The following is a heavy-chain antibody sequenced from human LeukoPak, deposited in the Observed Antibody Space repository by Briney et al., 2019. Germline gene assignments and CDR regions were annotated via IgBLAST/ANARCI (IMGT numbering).Heavy chain of an antibody. CDR3: ARKESGYYNSGSYNAFDI. Sequence: GESLKISCKGSGYTFISYWIGWVRQMPGKGLEWMGIIYPGDSATRYSPSFQGQVTISADRSISTAYLQWSSLKASDTAIYYCARKESGYYNSGSYNAFDIRGQGTMVIVSS. V-gene: IGHV5-51*01. CDR1: GYTFISYW. CDR2: IYPGDSAT. J-gene: IGHJ3*02. D-gene: IGHD3-10*01.